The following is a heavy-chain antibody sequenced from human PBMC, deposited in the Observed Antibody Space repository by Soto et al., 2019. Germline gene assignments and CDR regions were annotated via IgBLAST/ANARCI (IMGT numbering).Heavy chain of an antibody. Sequence: SETLFLTCAVYGGSFRGYYWRWIREPPGKGLEWIGEINHSGSTNYNSSLKSRVTISVDTSKNQFSLKLSSVTAADTAVYYCAREGGLRFLEWLRMGYGMDVWGQGTTVT. J-gene: IGHJ6*02. V-gene: IGHV4-34*01. CDR3: AREGGLRFLEWLRMGYGMDV. D-gene: IGHD3-3*01. CDR1: GGSFRGYY. CDR2: INHSGST.